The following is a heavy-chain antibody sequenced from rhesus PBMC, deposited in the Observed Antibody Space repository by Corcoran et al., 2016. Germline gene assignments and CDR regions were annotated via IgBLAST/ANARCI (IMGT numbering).Heavy chain of an antibody. J-gene: IGHJ4*01. CDR1: GGSISGSTW. D-gene: IGHD6-19*01. CDR2: IYGSGGST. Sequence: VQLQESGPAVVKPSATLSLPGAVSGGSISGSTWWLWFRQSPRKGLERIGGIYGSGGSTEYNPSHKSRVTITKDTSKNQFSLKRSSVTAADTAVYYCAQGAATRADYWGQGVLVTVSS. CDR3: AQGAATRADY. V-gene: IGHV4-93*01.